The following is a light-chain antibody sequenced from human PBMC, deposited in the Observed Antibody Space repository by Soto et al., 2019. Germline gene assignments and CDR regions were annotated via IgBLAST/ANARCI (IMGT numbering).Light chain of an antibody. CDR2: DAS. Sequence: EVVLTQSPATLSSSPGERATLSCRASQSVSSYLAWYQQKPGQAPRLLIYDASNRASGIPARFSGSGSGTDFTLTISSLEPEDFAVYYCQQRSNWPKTFGPGTKVDIK. CDR1: QSVSSY. J-gene: IGKJ3*01. V-gene: IGKV3-11*01. CDR3: QQRSNWPKT.